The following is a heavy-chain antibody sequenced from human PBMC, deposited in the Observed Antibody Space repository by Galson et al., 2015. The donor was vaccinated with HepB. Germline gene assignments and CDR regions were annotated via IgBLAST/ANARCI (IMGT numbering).Heavy chain of an antibody. J-gene: IGHJ5*02. Sequence: SLRLSCAASGFTFGDYAMSWFRQAPGKGLEWVGFIRSNSHGGSTEYAASVKGRFTISRDDSKTLAYLQMNSLKTEDTAVYYCARFSRGNNWFDPWGQGTLVTVS. CDR1: GFTFGDYA. V-gene: IGHV3-49*03. CDR3: ARFSRGNNWFDP. D-gene: IGHD3-10*01. CDR2: IRSNSHGGST.